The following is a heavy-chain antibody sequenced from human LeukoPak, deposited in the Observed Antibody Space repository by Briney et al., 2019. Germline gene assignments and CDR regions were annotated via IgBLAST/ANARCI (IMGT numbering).Heavy chain of an antibody. D-gene: IGHD2-2*01. CDR3: ATSNVVVPAANFDY. CDR2: FDPEDGET. J-gene: IGHJ4*02. CDR1: GYTPTELS. Sequence: ASVKVSCKVSGYTPTELSMHWVRQAPGKGLEWMGGFDPEDGETIYAQKFQGRVTMTEDTSTDTAYMELSSLRSEDTAVYYCATSNVVVPAANFDYWGQGTLVTVSS. V-gene: IGHV1-24*01.